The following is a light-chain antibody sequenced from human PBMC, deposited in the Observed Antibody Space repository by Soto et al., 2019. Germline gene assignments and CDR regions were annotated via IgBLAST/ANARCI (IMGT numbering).Light chain of an antibody. V-gene: IGKV3-20*01. Sequence: EIVLTQSPATLALSPWERATLSCRASQSVSNNYLAWYQQKPGQAPRLLIYGASNRATGIPDRFSGSGSGTDFTLTISRLEPEDFAVYYCQQYGSSPITFGQGTRLEIK. J-gene: IGKJ5*01. CDR3: QQYGSSPIT. CDR2: GAS. CDR1: QSVSNNY.